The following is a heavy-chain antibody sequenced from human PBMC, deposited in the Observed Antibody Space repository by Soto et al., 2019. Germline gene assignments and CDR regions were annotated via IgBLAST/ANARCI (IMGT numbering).Heavy chain of an antibody. V-gene: IGHV3-30*04. CDR3: ARSRNGPYGNWFDP. Sequence: PGGSLRLSCAASGFTFSSYAMHWVRQAPGKGLEWVAVISYDGSNKYYADSVKGRFTISRDNSKNTLYVQMNSLRAEDTAVYYCARSRNGPYGNWFDPWGLGTLVTVSS. CDR1: GFTFSSYA. D-gene: IGHD2-8*01. CDR2: ISYDGSNK. J-gene: IGHJ5*02.